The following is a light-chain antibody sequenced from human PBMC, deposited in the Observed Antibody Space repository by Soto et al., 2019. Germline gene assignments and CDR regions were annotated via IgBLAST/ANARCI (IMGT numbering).Light chain of an antibody. Sequence: QSALTQPASVSGSHGQSITISCTGTSRYLGGYDFVSGYQQHPGKPPKVMIFEVSKRPSGVSSRFSGYKSGNTASLTISGLQAEDEGVYFCSSHTSDTTQVLFGGGPKLTVL. CDR2: EVS. CDR3: SSHTSDTTQVL. V-gene: IGLV2-14*01. J-gene: IGLJ2*01. CDR1: SRYLGGYDF.